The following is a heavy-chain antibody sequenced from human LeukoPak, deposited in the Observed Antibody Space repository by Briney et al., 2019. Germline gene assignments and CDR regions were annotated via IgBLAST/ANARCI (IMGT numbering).Heavy chain of an antibody. CDR2: IWNDGSNQ. J-gene: IGHJ6*02. D-gene: IGHD6-13*01. V-gene: IGHV3-33*01. Sequence: GRSLRLSCAASGFTFSTSGMHWVRQAPGKGLEWVAVIWNDGSNQYYGASVKGRFTISRDNSKNTLYLQMNSLRAEDTAVYYCARTKYSNSWEHYYYGMDVWGQGTTVTVS. CDR3: ARTKYSNSWEHYYYGMDV. CDR1: GFTFSTSG.